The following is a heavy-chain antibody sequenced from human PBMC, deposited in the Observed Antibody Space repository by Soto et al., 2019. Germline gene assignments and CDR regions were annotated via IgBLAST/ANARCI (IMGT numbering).Heavy chain of an antibody. J-gene: IGHJ6*02. CDR3: AKTPPISDSSGWYVVDYYYYYGMDV. Sequence: QVQLVESGGGVVQPGRSLRLSCAASGFTFSSYGMHWVRQAPGKGLEWVAVISYDGSNKYYADSVKGRFTISRDNSKNTLYLQMNSLRAEDTAVYYCAKTPPISDSSGWYVVDYYYYYGMDVWGQGTTVTVSS. V-gene: IGHV3-30*18. CDR2: ISYDGSNK. D-gene: IGHD6-19*01. CDR1: GFTFSSYG.